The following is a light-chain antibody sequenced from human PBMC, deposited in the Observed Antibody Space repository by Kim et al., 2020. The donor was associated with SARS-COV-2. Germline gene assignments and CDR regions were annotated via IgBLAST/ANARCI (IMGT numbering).Light chain of an antibody. J-gene: IGKJ4*01. CDR1: QSVLFSSNNKNY. Sequence: DIVMTHSPDSLAVSLGERATINCKSSQSVLFSSNNKNYLAWYQQKSGQPPKLLIYWASALESGVPDRFSGGGSGTDFTLTISSLQAEDVAVYYCQQYYMTPLTFGGGTKVDIK. CDR2: WAS. V-gene: IGKV4-1*01. CDR3: QQYYMTPLT.